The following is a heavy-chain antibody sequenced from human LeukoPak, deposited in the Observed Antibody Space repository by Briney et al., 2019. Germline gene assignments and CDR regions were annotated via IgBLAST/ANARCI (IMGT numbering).Heavy chain of an antibody. CDR3: AIDTEYYFDY. CDR1: GGSFSGYY. Sequence: SETLSLTCAVYGGSFSGYYWSWIRQPPGKGLEWIGEINHSGSTNYNPSLKSRVTISVDTSKNQFSLKLSSVTAADTAVYYCAIDTEYYFDYWGQGTLVTVSS. J-gene: IGHJ4*02. V-gene: IGHV4-34*01. CDR2: INHSGST.